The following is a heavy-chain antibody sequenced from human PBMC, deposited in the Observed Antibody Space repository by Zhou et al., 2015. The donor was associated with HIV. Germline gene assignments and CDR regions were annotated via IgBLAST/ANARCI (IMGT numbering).Heavy chain of an antibody. CDR3: ARLVNYYDRRGEPDF. CDR2: IIPSFDTK. V-gene: IGHV1-69*12. J-gene: IGHJ4*02. D-gene: IGHD3-22*01. Sequence: QVQLVQSGAEVKKPGSSVKVSCKASGGTFSSYAISWVRQAPGQGLEWMGGIIPSFDTKNYAQKFLGRLTITADESTSTSYMELSGLRSEDTAIYFCARLVNYYDRRGEPDFWGQGTLGHCLL. CDR1: GGTFSSYA.